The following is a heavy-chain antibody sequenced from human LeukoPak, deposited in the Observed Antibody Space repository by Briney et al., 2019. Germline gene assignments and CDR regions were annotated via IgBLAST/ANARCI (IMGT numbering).Heavy chain of an antibody. CDR2: ISSSSSYI. CDR1: GFTFSNAW. J-gene: IGHJ4*02. CDR3: ARTGSSFSFGDY. Sequence: GGSLRLSCAASGFTFSNAWMSWVRQAPGKGLEWVSSISSSSSYIYYAGSVKGRFTISRDNAKNSLYLQMNSLRAEDTAVYYCARTGSSFSFGDYWGQGTLVTVSS. V-gene: IGHV3-21*01. D-gene: IGHD1-1*01.